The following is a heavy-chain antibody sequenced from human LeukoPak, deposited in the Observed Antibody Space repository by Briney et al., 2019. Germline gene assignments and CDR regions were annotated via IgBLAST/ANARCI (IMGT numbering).Heavy chain of an antibody. D-gene: IGHD1-26*01. J-gene: IGHJ4*02. CDR1: GFTFSSYE. CDR2: ISSSGSTT. CDR3: ARDQRGSYYGFFDY. Sequence: GGSLRLSCAASGFTFSSYEMTWVRQAPGKGLEWVSYISSSGSTTHYADSVKGRFTFSRDNAKNSLYLQMNSLRAEDTAVYYCARDQRGSYYGFFDYWGQGTLVTVSS. V-gene: IGHV3-48*03.